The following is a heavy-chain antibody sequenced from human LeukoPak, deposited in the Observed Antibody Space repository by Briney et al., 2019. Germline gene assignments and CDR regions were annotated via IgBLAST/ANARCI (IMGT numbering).Heavy chain of an antibody. CDR2: IYYSGST. Sequence: SETLSLTCTVSGGSISSSSYYWGWIRQPPGKGLEWIGSIYYSGSTYYNPSLKSRVTISVDTSKNQFSLKLSSVTAADTAVYYCAATRWRYPYYWGQGTLVTVSS. CDR3: AATRWRYPYY. CDR1: GGSISSSSYY. D-gene: IGHD2-15*01. J-gene: IGHJ4*02. V-gene: IGHV4-39*07.